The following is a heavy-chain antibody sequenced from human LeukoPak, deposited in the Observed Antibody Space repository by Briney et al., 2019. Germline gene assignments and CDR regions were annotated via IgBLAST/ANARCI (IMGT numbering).Heavy chain of an antibody. D-gene: IGHD6-13*01. Sequence: GGSLRLSCAASGFTFSSYSMNWVRQAPGKGLEWVSYISSSSSTIYYADSVKGRFTISRDNAKNSLYLQMNSLRAEDTAVYYCARDLGSSWFNFDYWGRGTLVTVSS. CDR2: ISSSSSTI. CDR1: GFTFSSYS. V-gene: IGHV3-48*01. J-gene: IGHJ4*02. CDR3: ARDLGSSWFNFDY.